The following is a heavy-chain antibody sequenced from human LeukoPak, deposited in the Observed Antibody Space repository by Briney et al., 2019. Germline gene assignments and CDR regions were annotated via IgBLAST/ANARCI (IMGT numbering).Heavy chain of an antibody. V-gene: IGHV1-69*04. D-gene: IGHD4-11*01. CDR3: ARDSTVTSLGDY. CDR2: IIPILGIA. Sequence: SVKVSCKASGGTFGSYTISWVRQAPGQGLEWMGRIIPILGIANYAQKFQGRVTITADKSTSTAYMELSSLRSEDTAVYYCARDSTVTSLGDYWGQGTLVTVSS. J-gene: IGHJ4*02. CDR1: GGTFGSYT.